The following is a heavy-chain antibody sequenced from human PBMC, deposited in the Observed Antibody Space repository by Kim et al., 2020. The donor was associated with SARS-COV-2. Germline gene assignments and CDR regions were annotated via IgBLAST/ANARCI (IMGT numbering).Heavy chain of an antibody. Sequence: GGSLRLSCAASGFTFSSYGMHWVRQAPGKGLEWVAVISYDGSNKYYADSVKGRFTISRDNSKNTLYLQMNSLRAEDTAVYYCANHFRDELRYFDWPRVWGQGTLVTVSS. CDR1: GFTFSSYG. J-gene: IGHJ4*02. D-gene: IGHD3-9*01. CDR2: ISYDGSNK. V-gene: IGHV3-30*18. CDR3: ANHFRDELRYFDWPRV.